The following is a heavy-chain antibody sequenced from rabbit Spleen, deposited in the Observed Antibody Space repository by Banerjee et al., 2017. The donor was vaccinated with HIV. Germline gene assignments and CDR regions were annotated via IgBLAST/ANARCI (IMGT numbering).Heavy chain of an antibody. D-gene: IGHD8-1*01. CDR2: IYTSSGST. J-gene: IGHJ4*01. Sequence: QSLEESGGDLVKPGASLTLTCTASGIDFSSYYYMCWVRQAPGKGLELIACIYTSSGSTWYASWVNGRFTISRSTSLNTVDLKMTSLTAADTATYFCAYSGSDYWPFNLWGPGTLVTVS. CDR3: AYSGSDYWPFNL. V-gene: IGHV1S43*01. CDR1: GIDFSSYYY.